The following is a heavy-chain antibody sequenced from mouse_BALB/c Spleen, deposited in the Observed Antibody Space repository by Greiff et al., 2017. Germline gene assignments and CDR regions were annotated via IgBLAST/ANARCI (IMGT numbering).Heavy chain of an antibody. V-gene: IGHV14-4*02. Sequence: EVKLMESGAELVRSGASVKLSCTASGFNIKDYYMHWVKQRPEQGLEWIGWIDPENGDTEYAPKFQGKATMTADTSSNTAYLQLSSLTSEDTAVYYCNAWDLRRGGRFAYWGQGTTLTVSS. CDR2: IDPENGDT. D-gene: IGHD2-12*01. J-gene: IGHJ2*01. CDR3: NAWDLRRGGRFAY. CDR1: GFNIKDYY.